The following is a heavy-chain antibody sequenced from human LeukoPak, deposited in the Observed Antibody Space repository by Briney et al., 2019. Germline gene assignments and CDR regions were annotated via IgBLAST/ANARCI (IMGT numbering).Heavy chain of an antibody. V-gene: IGHV3-74*01. Sequence: GGSLRLSCAASGFTFSNYGMHWVRQAPGKGLVWVSRSNSDASSTAYADSVKGRFTLSRDNSKNTLYLQMNSLSAEDTAVYYCARNGYNYGSLDYFDYWGQGTLVTVSS. CDR2: SNSDASST. J-gene: IGHJ4*02. CDR1: GFTFSNYG. CDR3: ARNGYNYGSLDYFDY. D-gene: IGHD5-18*01.